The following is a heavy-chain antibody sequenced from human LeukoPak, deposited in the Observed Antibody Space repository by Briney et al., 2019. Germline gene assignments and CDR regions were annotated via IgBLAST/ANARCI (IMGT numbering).Heavy chain of an antibody. CDR2: INPDSGGS. CDR1: GYTFSAFY. D-gene: IGHD1-14*01. CDR3: ARDMTGGIWARATSFDH. V-gene: IGHV1-2*02. J-gene: IGHJ4*02. Sequence: GASVKVSCKTSGYTFSAFYMHWVRQAPGQGPEWMGWINPDSGGSEYGQKFQGRVTFTSDTSSTTIYMEVRSLKPDDTAVYYCARDMTGGIWARATSFDHWGQGTLVTVSS.